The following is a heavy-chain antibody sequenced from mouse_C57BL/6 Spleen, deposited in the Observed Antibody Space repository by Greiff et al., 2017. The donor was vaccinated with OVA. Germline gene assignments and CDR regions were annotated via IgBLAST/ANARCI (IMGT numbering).Heavy chain of an antibody. Sequence: QVQLQQPGAELVKPGASVKLSCKASGYTFTSYWMHWVKQRPGQGLEWIGMIHPNSGSTNYNEKFKSKATLTVDKSSSTAYMQLSSLTSEDSAVYYCARPHNWDEYFDVWGTGTMVTVSS. D-gene: IGHD4-1*01. CDR3: ARPHNWDEYFDV. J-gene: IGHJ1*03. CDR2: IHPNSGST. V-gene: IGHV1-64*01. CDR1: GYTFTSYW.